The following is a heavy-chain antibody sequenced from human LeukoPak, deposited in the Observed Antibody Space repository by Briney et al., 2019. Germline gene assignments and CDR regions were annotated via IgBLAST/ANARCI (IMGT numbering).Heavy chain of an antibody. Sequence: SETLSLTCTVSGGSMSRYYRSWIRQSPGKGLESIGYVYYSGSTNYNPSLKSRVTISVDTSRNQFSLSLSSVTAADTAIYYCARQSPSTYDDSKLWPDAIDVWGQGKMVSVSS. CDR3: ARQSPSTYDDSKLWPDAIDV. D-gene: IGHD3-3*01. V-gene: IGHV4-59*08. CDR1: GGSMSRYY. CDR2: VYYSGST. J-gene: IGHJ3*01.